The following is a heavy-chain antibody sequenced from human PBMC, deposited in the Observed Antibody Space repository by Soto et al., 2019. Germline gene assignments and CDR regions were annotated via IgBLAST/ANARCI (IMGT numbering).Heavy chain of an antibody. Sequence: ESGGGLVQPGRSLRLSCAASGFTFDDYAMHWVRQAPGKGLEWVSGISWNSGSIGYADSVKGRFTISRDNAKNSLYLQMNSLRAEDTALYYCAKSGYSYGRYYYYGMDVWGQGTTVTVSS. CDR2: ISWNSGSI. V-gene: IGHV3-9*01. CDR1: GFTFDDYA. J-gene: IGHJ6*02. CDR3: AKSGYSYGRYYYYGMDV. D-gene: IGHD5-18*01.